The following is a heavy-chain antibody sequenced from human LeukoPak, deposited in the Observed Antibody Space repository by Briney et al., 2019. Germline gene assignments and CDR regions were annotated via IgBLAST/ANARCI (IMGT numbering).Heavy chain of an antibody. CDR2: IYDSGST. CDR3: ACLTTADAFDI. CDR1: GGSISSYY. V-gene: IGHV4-59*01. Sequence: SETLSLTCTVSGGSISSYYWSWIRQPPGKGLEWIGYIYDSGSTNYNPSPKSRVTISVDTSKNQFSLKLSSVTAADTAVYYCACLTTADAFDIWGQGTMVTVS. D-gene: IGHD3-22*01. J-gene: IGHJ3*02.